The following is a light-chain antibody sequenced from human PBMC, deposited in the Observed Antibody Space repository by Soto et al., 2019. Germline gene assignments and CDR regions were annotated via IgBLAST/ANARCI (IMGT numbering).Light chain of an antibody. CDR2: EAS. Sequence: IVMPQSPANLSLSAGQRATPSCEASQNISGYLDWSKQKPGQAPRLLIEEASTRATGIPVRVSGSGAGPDYTRPVSCLEPEDFAVDDCQQRSNLPWTFGQGTKVDIK. CDR3: QQRSNLPWT. J-gene: IGKJ1*01. CDR1: QNISGY. V-gene: IGKV3-11*01.